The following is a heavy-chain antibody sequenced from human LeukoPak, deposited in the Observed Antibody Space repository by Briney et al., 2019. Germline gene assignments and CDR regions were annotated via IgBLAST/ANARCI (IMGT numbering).Heavy chain of an antibody. J-gene: IGHJ4*02. CDR2: ISGSGGTT. CDR1: GFTFSSYG. V-gene: IGHV3-23*01. Sequence: GGSLRLSCAASGFTFSSYGMHWVRQAPGKGLEWVPGISGSGGTTYDADSVKGRFTVSRDNSKSTLYLQLNSLRVEDTAVYYCAKVDGVRAAPGRGRVDSWGQGTLVTVSS. D-gene: IGHD6-13*01. CDR3: AKVDGVRAAPGRGRVDS.